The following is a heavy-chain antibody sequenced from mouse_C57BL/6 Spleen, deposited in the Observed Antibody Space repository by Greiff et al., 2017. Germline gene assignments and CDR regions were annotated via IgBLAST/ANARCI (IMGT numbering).Heavy chain of an antibody. D-gene: IGHD2-1*01. CDR1: GYAFSSYW. CDR3: ARRGNYGAMDY. V-gene: IGHV1-80*01. CDR2: IYPGDGDT. Sequence: QVQLKQSGAELVKPGASVKISCKASGYAFSSYWMNWVKQRPGKGLEWIGQIYPGDGDTNYNGKFKGKATLTADKSSSTAYMQLSSLTSEDSAVYFCARRGNYGAMDYWGQGTSVTVSS. J-gene: IGHJ4*01.